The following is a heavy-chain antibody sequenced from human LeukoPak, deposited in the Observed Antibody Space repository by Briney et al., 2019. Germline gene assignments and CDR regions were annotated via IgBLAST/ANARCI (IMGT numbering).Heavy chain of an antibody. D-gene: IGHD6-19*01. J-gene: IGHJ3*02. V-gene: IGHV3-7*04. Sequence: PGGSLRLSCAASGFPFSSYWMSWVRQAPVKGLEWVANIKQDGSEKYYVDSVKGRFTISRDNAKNSLYLQMNSLRAEDTAVYYCAREKYSSGWYEAFDIWGQGTMVTVSS. CDR2: IKQDGSEK. CDR1: GFPFSSYW. CDR3: AREKYSSGWYEAFDI.